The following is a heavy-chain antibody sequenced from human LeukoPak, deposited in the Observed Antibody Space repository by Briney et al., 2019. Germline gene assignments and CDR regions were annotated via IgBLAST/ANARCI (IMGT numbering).Heavy chain of an antibody. CDR2: TYYRSKWYN. V-gene: IGHV6-1*01. D-gene: IGHD6-19*01. J-gene: IGHJ4*02. Sequence: SQTLSLTCAISGESVSSKNGAWNWIRQSPSRGLEWLGRTYYRSKWYNDYAVSMNGRITINPDTSKNQFSLQLNSVTPDDTAVYYCARDVGTSGWLTFDYWGQGTLVTVSS. CDR3: ARDVGTSGWLTFDY. CDR1: GESVSSKNGA.